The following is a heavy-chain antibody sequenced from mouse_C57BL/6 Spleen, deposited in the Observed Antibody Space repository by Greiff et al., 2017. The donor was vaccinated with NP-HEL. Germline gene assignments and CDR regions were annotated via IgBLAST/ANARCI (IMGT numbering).Heavy chain of an antibody. V-gene: IGHV1-52*01. CDR3: ARYGSSLYAMDY. CDR1: GYTFTSYW. D-gene: IGHD1-1*02. Sequence: VQLQQPGAELVRPGSSVKLSCKASGYTFTSYWMHWVKQRPIQGLEWIGNIDPSDSETHYNQKFKDKATLTVDKSSSTAYMQLSSLTSEDSAVYYCARYGSSLYAMDYWGQGTSVTVSS. CDR2: IDPSDSET. J-gene: IGHJ4*01.